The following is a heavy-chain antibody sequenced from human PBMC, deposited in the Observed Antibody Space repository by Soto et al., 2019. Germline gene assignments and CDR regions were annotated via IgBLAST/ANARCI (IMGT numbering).Heavy chain of an antibody. D-gene: IGHD4-17*01. V-gene: IGHV3-23*01. CDR1: GFTFSSYA. CDR2: ISGSGGST. J-gene: IGHJ4*02. CDR3: AKGVDGDYFDY. Sequence: EVQLLESGGGLVQPGGSLRLSCAASGFTFSSYAMSWVRQAPGKGLEWVSAISGSGGSTYYADSVKGRFTISRDNSKNTRYRQMNSLRSEDTAVYYCAKGVDGDYFDYWGQGTLVTVSS.